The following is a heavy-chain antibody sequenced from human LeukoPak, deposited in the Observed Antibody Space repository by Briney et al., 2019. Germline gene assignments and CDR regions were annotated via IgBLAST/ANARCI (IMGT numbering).Heavy chain of an antibody. CDR2: IYYSGST. CDR3: ARRGQGSNPDY. J-gene: IGHJ4*02. Sequence: SETLSLTCTVSGGSISSSSYYWGWIRQPPGKGLEWIGSIYYSGSTYYNPSLKSRVTISVDTSKNQFSLKLSSVTAADTAVYYCARRGQGSNPDYWGQGTLVTVSS. CDR1: GGSISSSSYY. D-gene: IGHD6-13*01. V-gene: IGHV4-39*01.